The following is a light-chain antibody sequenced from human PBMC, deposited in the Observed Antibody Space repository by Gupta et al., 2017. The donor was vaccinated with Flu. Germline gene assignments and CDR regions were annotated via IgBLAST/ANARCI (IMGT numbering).Light chain of an antibody. CDR3: QQSYSTPT. J-gene: IGKJ4*01. Sequence: DIQMTQSPSSLSAAIGDRVTITCQASQSISDYLNWYQQKPATAPNLLIYGASSLQSGVPSRFSGSGSGTDFTLIISSLQPEDSGTYYCQQSYSTPTFGGGTKVEI. CDR1: QSISDY. CDR2: GAS. V-gene: IGKV1-39*01.